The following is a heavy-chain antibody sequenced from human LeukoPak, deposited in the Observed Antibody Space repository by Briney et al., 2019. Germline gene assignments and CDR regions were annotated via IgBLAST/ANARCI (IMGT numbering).Heavy chain of an antibody. CDR3: AREDYCSSTSCYRRDNWFDP. Sequence: SVKVSCKASGGTFSSCAISWVRQAPGQGLEWMGGIIPIFGTANYAQKFQGRVTITADKSTSTAYMELSSLRSEDTAVYYCAREDYCSSTSCYRRDNWFDPWGQGTLVTVSS. D-gene: IGHD2-2*01. J-gene: IGHJ5*02. CDR2: IIPIFGTA. V-gene: IGHV1-69*06. CDR1: GGTFSSCA.